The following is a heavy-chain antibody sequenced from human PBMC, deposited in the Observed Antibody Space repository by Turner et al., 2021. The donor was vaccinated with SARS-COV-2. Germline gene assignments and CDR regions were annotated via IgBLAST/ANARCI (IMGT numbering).Heavy chain of an antibody. Sequence: QVPLQESGPALVKPSHALSPTCTVSGGSISSGGYYWSWIRQHPGKGLEWIGNIYYSGSTYYNSSLKSRVTISVDTSKNQFSLKLSSVTAADTAVYYCAGQLWLRGAFDIWGQGTMVTVSS. J-gene: IGHJ3*02. CDR1: GGSISSGGYY. CDR3: AGQLWLRGAFDI. D-gene: IGHD5-18*01. CDR2: IYYSGST. V-gene: IGHV4-31*03.